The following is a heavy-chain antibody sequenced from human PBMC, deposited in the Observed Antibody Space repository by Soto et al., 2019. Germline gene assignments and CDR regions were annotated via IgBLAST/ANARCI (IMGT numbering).Heavy chain of an antibody. Sequence: QITLKESGPTLVKPTQTLTLTCTFSGFSLSTSRVGVGWIRQPPGKALEWLALIYWDDDKRYRPSLKSRLTNSKDTSKNQVVLTKTNMDPVDTAAYYCAHTEYGDYGGFDYWGQGTLVTVS. J-gene: IGHJ4*02. D-gene: IGHD4-17*01. CDR1: GFSLSTSRVG. V-gene: IGHV2-5*02. CDR2: IYWDDDK. CDR3: AHTEYGDYGGFDY.